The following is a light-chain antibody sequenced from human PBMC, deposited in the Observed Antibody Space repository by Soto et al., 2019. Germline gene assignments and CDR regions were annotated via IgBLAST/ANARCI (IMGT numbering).Light chain of an antibody. CDR3: QQYASFLRT. CDR1: QRVSSSY. J-gene: IGKJ1*01. V-gene: IGKV3-20*01. Sequence: EIVLKQSPGTLSMSAGERATLSCRASQRVSSSYLAWYQQKPGQAPRLLIYGASRRATGIPDRFSGSGSGTDFTLTIRRLEPEDFAVYYCQQYASFLRTFGQGTKVVIK. CDR2: GAS.